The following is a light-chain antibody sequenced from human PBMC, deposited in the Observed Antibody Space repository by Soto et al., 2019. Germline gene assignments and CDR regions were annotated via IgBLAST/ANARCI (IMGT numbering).Light chain of an antibody. V-gene: IGKV1-39*01. CDR1: QSISSY. J-gene: IGKJ4*01. CDR2: AAS. Sequence: DIQMTQSPSSLSASVGDRVTINCRASQSISSYLNWYQQKPGKAPKLLIYAASSLQSGVPSRFSGSGSGTDFTLTISSLQPEDFATYYCQQSYSTPSHTFGGGTKVEIK. CDR3: QQSYSTPSHT.